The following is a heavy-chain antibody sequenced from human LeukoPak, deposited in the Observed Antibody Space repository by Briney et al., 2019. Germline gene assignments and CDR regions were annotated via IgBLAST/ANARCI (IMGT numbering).Heavy chain of an antibody. J-gene: IGHJ3*02. V-gene: IGHV4-59*01. D-gene: IGHD7-27*01. CDR3: ARGSIYPWGAFDI. CDR1: GGSISSYY. Sequence: SETLSLTCTVSGGSISSYYWSWIRQPPGKGLEWIGYIYYSGSTNYNPSLKSRVTISVDTSKNQFSLKLSSVTAADTAVYYCARGSIYPWGAFDIWGQGTMVTVSS. CDR2: IYYSGST.